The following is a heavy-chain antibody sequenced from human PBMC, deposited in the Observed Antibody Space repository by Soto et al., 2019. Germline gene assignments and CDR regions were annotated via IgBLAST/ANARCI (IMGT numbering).Heavy chain of an antibody. J-gene: IGHJ5*02. Sequence: SETLSLTCAVYGGSFSGYYWSWIRQPPGKGLEWIGEINHSGSTNYNPSLKRRVTISVDTSKNQFSLKLSSVTAADTAVYYCARAYYDFWGGYYTSDWFDPWGKGTLVTVSS. CDR1: GGSFSGYY. D-gene: IGHD3-3*01. CDR3: ARAYYDFWGGYYTSDWFDP. V-gene: IGHV4-34*01. CDR2: INHSGST.